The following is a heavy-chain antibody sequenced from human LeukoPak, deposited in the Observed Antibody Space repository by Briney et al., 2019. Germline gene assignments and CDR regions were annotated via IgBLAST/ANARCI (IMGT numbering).Heavy chain of an antibody. CDR1: GLTFSSYG. V-gene: IGHV3-30*02. CDR2: IRYDGSNK. J-gene: IGHJ4*02. D-gene: IGHD5/OR15-5a*01. CDR3: AKDPRLLRAYYFDY. Sequence: GGSLRLSCAASGLTFSSYGMHWVRQAPGKGLEWVAFIRYDGSNKYYADSVKGRFTISRDNSKNTLYLQMNSLRAEDTAVYYCAKDPRLLRAYYFDYWGQGTLVTVSS.